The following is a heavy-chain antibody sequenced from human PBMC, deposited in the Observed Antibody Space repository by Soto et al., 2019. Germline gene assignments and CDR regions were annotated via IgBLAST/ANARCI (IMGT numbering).Heavy chain of an antibody. J-gene: IGHJ5*02. V-gene: IGHV3-48*01. D-gene: IGHD6-19*01. Sequence: GGSLRLSCAASGFTFSSYSMNWVRQAPGKGLEWVSYISSSSSTIYYADSVKGRFTISRDNAKNSLYLQMNSLRAEDTAVYYCAGSIAVAQPAHRMGRWFDPWGQGTLVTVSS. CDR3: AGSIAVAQPAHRMGRWFDP. CDR1: GFTFSSYS. CDR2: ISSSSSTI.